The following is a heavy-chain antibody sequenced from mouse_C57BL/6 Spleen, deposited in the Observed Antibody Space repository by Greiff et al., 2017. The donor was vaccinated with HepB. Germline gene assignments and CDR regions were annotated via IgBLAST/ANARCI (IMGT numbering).Heavy chain of an antibody. CDR1: GLTFSDAW. Sequence: EVQLVESGGGLVQPGGSMKLSCAASGLTFSDAWMDWVRQSPEKGLEWVAEIRNKANNHATYYAESVKGRFTISRDDSKSSVYLQMNSLRAEDTGIYYCTSITTGYFDYWGQGTTLTVSS. D-gene: IGHD1-1*01. V-gene: IGHV6-6*01. CDR3: TSITTGYFDY. J-gene: IGHJ2*01. CDR2: IRNKANNHAT.